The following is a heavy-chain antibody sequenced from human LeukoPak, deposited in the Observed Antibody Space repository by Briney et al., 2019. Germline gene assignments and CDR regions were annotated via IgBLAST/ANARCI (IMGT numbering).Heavy chain of an antibody. Sequence: PGGSLRLSCAASEFTFSSYWMSWVRQAPGKGLEWVANIKQDGSEKYYVDSVKGRFTISRDNAKNSLYLQMNSLRAEDTAVYYCARWVCSTTSCFYFDYWGQGTLVVVSS. V-gene: IGHV3-7*01. J-gene: IGHJ4*02. CDR2: IKQDGSEK. CDR3: ARWVCSTTSCFYFDY. D-gene: IGHD2-2*01. CDR1: EFTFSSYW.